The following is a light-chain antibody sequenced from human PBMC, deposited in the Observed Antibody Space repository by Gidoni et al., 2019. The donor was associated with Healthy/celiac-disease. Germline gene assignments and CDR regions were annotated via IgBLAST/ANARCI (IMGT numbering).Light chain of an antibody. V-gene: IGKV1-5*03. Sequence: DIQMTQSPSTLSASVGDRVTSTCRASQSISSLLAWYQQKPGKAPKLLLYKASSLESGVPSRFSGSVSGTEFTLTISSLQPDDFATYYCQQYNSPYTFGQGTKLEIK. CDR3: QQYNSPYT. CDR1: QSISSL. CDR2: KAS. J-gene: IGKJ2*01.